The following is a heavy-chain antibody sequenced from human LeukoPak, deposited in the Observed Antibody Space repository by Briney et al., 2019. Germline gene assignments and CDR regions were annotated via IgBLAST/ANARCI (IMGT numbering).Heavy chain of an antibody. CDR2: IIPIFGTA. Sequence: VASVKVSCKASGGTFSSYAISWVRQAPGQGLEWMGGIIPIFGTANYAQKFQGRVTITTDESTSTAYMELSSLRSEDTAVYYCARGAAGTRGLHNWFDPWAREPWSPSPQ. J-gene: IGHJ5*02. CDR3: ARGAAGTRGLHNWFDP. V-gene: IGHV1-69*05. D-gene: IGHD6-13*01. CDR1: GGTFSSYA.